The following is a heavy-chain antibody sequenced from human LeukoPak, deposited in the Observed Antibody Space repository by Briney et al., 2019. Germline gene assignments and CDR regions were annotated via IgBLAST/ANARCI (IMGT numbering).Heavy chain of an antibody. V-gene: IGHV3-74*01. CDR2: IKSDGSTT. CDR1: GFTFNNHW. J-gene: IGHJ6*02. Sequence: GGSLRLSCAASGFTFNNHWMHWVRQAPGKGLVWVSRIKSDGSTTSYADSVKGRFTISRDNAKNTLYLQMNSLRAEDTAVYYCARDTFGVVTIRYFDWPKTDYYYGMDVWGQGTTVTVSS. CDR3: ARDTFGVVTIRYFDWPKTDYYYGMDV. D-gene: IGHD3-3*01.